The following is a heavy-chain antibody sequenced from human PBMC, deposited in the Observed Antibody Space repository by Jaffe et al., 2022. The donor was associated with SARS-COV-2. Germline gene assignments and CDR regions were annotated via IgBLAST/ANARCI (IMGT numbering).Heavy chain of an antibody. J-gene: IGHJ3*02. CDR2: ISYDGSNK. D-gene: IGHD2-21*01. V-gene: IGHV3-30-3*01. CDR3: ARVSRDCGAFDI. CDR1: GFTFSSYA. Sequence: QVQLVESGGGVVQPGRSLRLSCAASGFTFSSYAMHWVRQAPGKGLEWVAVISYDGSNKYYADSVKGRFTISRDNSKNTLYLQMNSLRAEDTAVYYCARVSRDCGAFDIWGQGTMVTVSS.